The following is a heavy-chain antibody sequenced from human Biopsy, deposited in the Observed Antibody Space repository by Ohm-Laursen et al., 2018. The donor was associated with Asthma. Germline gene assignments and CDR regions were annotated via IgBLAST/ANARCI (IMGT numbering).Heavy chain of an antibody. CDR1: GGSISSGGYY. J-gene: IGHJ6*02. D-gene: IGHD6-19*01. Sequence: TLPLTCTVSGGSISSGGYYWSWIRQHPGKGLEWIGYIYYSGSTYYNPSLKSRVTISVDTSKNQFSLKLSSVTAADTAVYYCARDGSSVAGTPYGMDVWGQGTTVTVSS. V-gene: IGHV4-31*03. CDR3: ARDGSSVAGTPYGMDV. CDR2: IYYSGST.